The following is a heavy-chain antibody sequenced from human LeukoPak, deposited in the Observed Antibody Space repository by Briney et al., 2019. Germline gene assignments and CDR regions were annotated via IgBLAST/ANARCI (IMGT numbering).Heavy chain of an antibody. V-gene: IGHV1-2*02. CDR2: INPNSGGT. CDR1: GYTFTGYY. Sequence: ASVKVSCKASGYTFTGYYMHWVRQAPGQGLEWMGWINPNSGGTNYAQKFQGRVTMTRDTSISTAYMELSRLRSDDTAVYYCARGRITMLVVVIRDNWFDPWGRGTLVTVSS. CDR3: ARGRITMLVVVIRDNWFDP. D-gene: IGHD3-22*01. J-gene: IGHJ5*02.